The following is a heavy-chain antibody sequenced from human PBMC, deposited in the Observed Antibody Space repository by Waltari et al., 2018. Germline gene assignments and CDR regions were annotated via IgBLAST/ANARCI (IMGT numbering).Heavy chain of an antibody. J-gene: IGHJ4*02. CDR1: GGSFSGYY. V-gene: IGHV4-34*01. CDR3: AKCPSPKYSGYDRTDY. CDR2: INPSGST. Sequence: QVQLQQGGAGLLKPSETLSLTCAVYGGSFSGYYWSWIRQPPGKGLEWIGEINPSGSTNDNPSLKSRVTISVDTSKNQFSLKLSSVTAADTAVYYCAKCPSPKYSGYDRTDYWGQGTLVTVSS. D-gene: IGHD5-12*01.